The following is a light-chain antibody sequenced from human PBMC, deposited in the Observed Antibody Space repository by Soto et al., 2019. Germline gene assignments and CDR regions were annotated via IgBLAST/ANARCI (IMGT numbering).Light chain of an antibody. CDR2: GAS. J-gene: IGKJ5*01. CDR1: QSVGTN. Sequence: EIVLTQSPATLSVSPGERATLSSRATQSVGTNLAWYQQKPGHVPRLLISGASTRATDIPARFSGSGSGTEFTLTISSLQSEDLAVYYCQQFDSWPITFGQGTRLEIK. CDR3: QQFDSWPIT. V-gene: IGKV3-15*01.